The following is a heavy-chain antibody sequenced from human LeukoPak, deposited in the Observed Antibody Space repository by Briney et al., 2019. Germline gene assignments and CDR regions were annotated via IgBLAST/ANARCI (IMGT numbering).Heavy chain of an antibody. V-gene: IGHV4-59*01. CDR1: GGSMSSYY. Sequence: SETLSLTCTVSGGSMSSYYWSWLRQSPGKGLEWIGYIYYSGSTNYNPSLKSRVTISVDTSKNQFSLKLSSVTAVDTAVYYCARGPVGGATYYDGDAFDIWGQGTMVTVSS. D-gene: IGHD1-26*01. CDR3: ARGPVGGATYYDGDAFDI. CDR2: IYYSGST. J-gene: IGHJ3*02.